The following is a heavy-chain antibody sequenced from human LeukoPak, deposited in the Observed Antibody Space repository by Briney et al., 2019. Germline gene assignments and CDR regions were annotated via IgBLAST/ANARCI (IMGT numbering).Heavy chain of an antibody. CDR3: ASRVGFGELAGIDY. CDR1: GGSISSGGYY. J-gene: IGHJ4*02. CDR2: IYYSGST. V-gene: IGHV4-31*03. D-gene: IGHD3-10*01. Sequence: SQTLSLTCTVSGGSISSGGYYWSWIRQHPGKGLEWIGYIYYSGSTYYNPSLKSRVTISVDTSKNQFSLNLSSVTAADTAVYYCASRVGFGELAGIDYWGQGTLVTVSS.